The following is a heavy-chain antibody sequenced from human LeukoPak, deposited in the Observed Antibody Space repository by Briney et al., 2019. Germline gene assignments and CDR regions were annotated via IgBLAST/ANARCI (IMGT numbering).Heavy chain of an antibody. CDR3: ARDGGYSYGLNWFDP. V-gene: IGHV1-69*13. CDR1: GYTFTSYY. Sequence: ASVKVSCKASGYTFTSYYMHWVRQAPGQGLEWMGGIIPIFGTANYAQKFQGRVTITADESTSTAYMELSSLRSEDTAVYYCARDGGYSYGLNWFDPWGQGTLVTVSS. J-gene: IGHJ5*02. CDR2: IIPIFGTA. D-gene: IGHD5-18*01.